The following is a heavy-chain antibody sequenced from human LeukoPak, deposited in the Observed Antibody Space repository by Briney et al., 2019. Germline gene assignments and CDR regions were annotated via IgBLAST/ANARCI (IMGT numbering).Heavy chain of an antibody. CDR1: GFTFSSYG. CDR3: ARESGSYPFDY. V-gene: IGHV3-48*04. Sequence: GGSLRLSCAASGFTFSSYGMNWVRQAPGKGLEWVSYISSSSSTIYYADSVKGRFTISRDNAKNSLYLQMNSLRAEDTAVYYCARESGSYPFDYWGQGTLVTVSS. CDR2: ISSSSSTI. D-gene: IGHD1-26*01. J-gene: IGHJ4*02.